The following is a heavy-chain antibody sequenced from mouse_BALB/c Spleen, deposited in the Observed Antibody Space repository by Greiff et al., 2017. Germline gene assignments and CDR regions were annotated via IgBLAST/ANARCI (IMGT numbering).Heavy chain of an antibody. Sequence: EVMLVESGGGLVQPGGSLKLSCAASGFTFSSYGMSWVRQTPDKRLELVATINSNGGSTYYPDSVKGRFTISRDNAKNTLYLQMSSLKSEDTAMYYCAREGGNYVYAMDYWGQGTSVTVSS. CDR1: GFTFSSYG. J-gene: IGHJ4*01. CDR2: INSNGGST. CDR3: AREGGNYVYAMDY. D-gene: IGHD2-1*01. V-gene: IGHV5-6-3*01.